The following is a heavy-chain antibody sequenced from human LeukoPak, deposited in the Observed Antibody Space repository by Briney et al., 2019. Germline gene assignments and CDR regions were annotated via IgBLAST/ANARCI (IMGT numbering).Heavy chain of an antibody. CDR3: ARGVSSSWARFDP. CDR1: GDSVSSNSAA. CDR2: TFYRSKWYN. Sequence: SQTLSLTCAISGDSVSSNSAAWNWIRQSPSRGLEWLGGTFYRSKWYNDYAVSVQSRITINPDTSKNQFSLQLKSVTPEDTAVYYCARGVSSSWARFDPWGQGTLVTVSS. V-gene: IGHV6-1*01. D-gene: IGHD6-13*01. J-gene: IGHJ5*02.